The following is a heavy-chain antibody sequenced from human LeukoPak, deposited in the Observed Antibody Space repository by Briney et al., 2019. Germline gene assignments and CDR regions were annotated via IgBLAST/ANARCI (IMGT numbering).Heavy chain of an antibody. CDR1: GFTFSSYA. Sequence: TGGSLRLSCAASGFTFSSYAMSWVRQAPGKGLEWVANIKQDGSEKYYVDSVKGRFTISRDNAKNSLYLQMNSLRAEDTAVYYCAREGGSYFDYWGQGTLVTVSS. V-gene: IGHV3-7*03. D-gene: IGHD1-26*01. J-gene: IGHJ4*02. CDR3: AREGGSYFDY. CDR2: IKQDGSEK.